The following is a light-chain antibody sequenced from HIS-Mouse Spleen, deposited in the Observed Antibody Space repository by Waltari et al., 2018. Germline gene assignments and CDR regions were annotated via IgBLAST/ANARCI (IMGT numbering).Light chain of an antibody. CDR2: EVS. Sequence: QSALTQPPSASGSPGQSVTISCTGTSSAVGGYNYVSWYQQHPGKAPNLMIYEVSKRPSGVPDRFSGSKSGNTASLTVSGLQAEDEADYYCSSYAGSNNYVFGTGTKVTVL. CDR1: SSAVGGYNY. CDR3: SSYAGSNNYV. J-gene: IGLJ1*01. V-gene: IGLV2-8*01.